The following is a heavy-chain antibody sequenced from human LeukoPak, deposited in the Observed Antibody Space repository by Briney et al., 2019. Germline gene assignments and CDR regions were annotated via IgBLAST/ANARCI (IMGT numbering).Heavy chain of an antibody. D-gene: IGHD1-26*01. V-gene: IGHV3-20*04. J-gene: IGHJ4*02. Sequence: GGSLRLSCAPSGFTFDDYGMSWVRQAPGKGLEWVSGINWNGGSTGYADSVKGRFTISRDNAKNSLYLQMNSLRAEDTALYYCARAPGGSGSDYGFDYWGQGTLVTVSS. CDR2: INWNGGST. CDR1: GFTFDDYG. CDR3: ARAPGGSGSDYGFDY.